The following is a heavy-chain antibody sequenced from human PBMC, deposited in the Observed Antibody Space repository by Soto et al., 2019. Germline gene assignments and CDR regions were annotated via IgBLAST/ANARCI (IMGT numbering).Heavy chain of an antibody. D-gene: IGHD3-16*01. V-gene: IGHV5-51*01. CDR2: IYPGDSDT. Sequence: GESLKISCKGSGYSFTSHWIGWGRQMPGKGLEWMGIIYPGDSDTRYSPSFQSKVTISADKSISTAYLQWSSRKASDTAMYYCARRGEGMAFDIWGQGTMVTVSS. CDR3: ARRGEGMAFDI. J-gene: IGHJ3*02. CDR1: GYSFTSHW.